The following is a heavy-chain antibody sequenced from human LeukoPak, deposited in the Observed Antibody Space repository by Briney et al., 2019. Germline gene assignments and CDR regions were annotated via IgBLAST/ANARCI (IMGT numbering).Heavy chain of an antibody. J-gene: IGHJ4*02. Sequence: PGGSLRLSCEASGFIFNAYGMSWVRQVPGQGLEWVSGITGSTRSTCYADSVKGRFTISRDNSKNTLFLQMNSLRVDDTALYYCAKDQLNRFCSGGSCSITHDYWGQGTLVTVSS. D-gene: IGHD2-15*01. CDR1: GFIFNAYG. CDR3: AKDQLNRFCSGGSCSITHDY. CDR2: ITGSTRST. V-gene: IGHV3-23*01.